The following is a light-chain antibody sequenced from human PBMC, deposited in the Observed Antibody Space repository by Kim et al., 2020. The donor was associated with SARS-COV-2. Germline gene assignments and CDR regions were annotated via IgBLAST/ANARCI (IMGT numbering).Light chain of an antibody. J-gene: IGLJ3*02. Sequence: VTISCTGSSSNIGAGHDVHWYQQLPGTAPKLLIYGNNNRPSGVPDRFSGSKSGTSASLAISGLQAEDEADYYCQSYDSSLSNSGVFGGGTQLTVL. CDR3: QSYDSSLSNSGV. V-gene: IGLV1-40*01. CDR2: GNN. CDR1: SSNIGAGHD.